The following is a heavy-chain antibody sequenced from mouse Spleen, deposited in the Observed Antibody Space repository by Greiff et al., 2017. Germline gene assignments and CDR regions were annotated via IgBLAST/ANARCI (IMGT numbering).Heavy chain of an antibody. CDR3: ARRGTHAMDY. CDR1: GYTFTSYY. J-gene: IGHJ4*01. Sequence: QVQLQQSGPELVKPGASVRISCKASGYTFTSYYIHWVKQRPGQGLEWIGWIYPGNVNTKYNEKFKGKATLTADKSSSTAYMQLSSLTSEDSAVYFCARRGTHAMDYWGQGTSVTVSS. V-gene: IGHV1S56*01. D-gene: IGHD3-3*01. CDR2: IYPGNVNT.